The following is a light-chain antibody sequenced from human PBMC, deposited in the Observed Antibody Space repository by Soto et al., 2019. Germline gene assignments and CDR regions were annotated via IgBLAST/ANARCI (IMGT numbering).Light chain of an antibody. CDR2: AAS. Sequence: IQMTQSPSSLSASVVDRVTITCQASQDISNYLNWYQQKPGKAPKLLIYAASSLQSGVPSRFSGSGSGTDFTLTISSLQPEDFATYYCLQDYNYPRTFGQGTKVDIK. J-gene: IGKJ1*01. CDR1: QDISNY. V-gene: IGKV1-6*01. CDR3: LQDYNYPRT.